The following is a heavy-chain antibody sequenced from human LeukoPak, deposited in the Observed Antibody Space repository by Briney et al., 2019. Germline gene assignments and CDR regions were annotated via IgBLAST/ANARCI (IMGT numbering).Heavy chain of an antibody. CDR2: IYYSGST. Sequence: SETLSLTCTVSGGSISSYYWSWIRQPPGKGLEWIGYIYYSGSTNYNPSLKSRVTMSTDTSKNQFSLRLNSVTAADTAMYYCATTENSSGWFAYWGQGTLVTVSS. D-gene: IGHD6-19*01. CDR3: ATTENSSGWFAY. CDR1: GGSISSYY. J-gene: IGHJ4*02. V-gene: IGHV4-59*08.